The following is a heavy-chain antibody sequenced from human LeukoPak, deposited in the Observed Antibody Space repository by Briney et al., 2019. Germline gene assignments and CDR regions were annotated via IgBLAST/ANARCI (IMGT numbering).Heavy chain of an antibody. Sequence: GGSLRLSCAASGFTFSSYSMNWVRQAPGKGLEWISYISSSTSIMYYADSVKGRFTVSRDNAKNSLYLQMNNLRDEDTAIHYCARTTTGDYWGQGTLVTVSS. V-gene: IGHV3-48*02. CDR3: ARTTTGDY. D-gene: IGHD1-26*01. J-gene: IGHJ4*02. CDR1: GFTFSSYS. CDR2: ISSSTSIM.